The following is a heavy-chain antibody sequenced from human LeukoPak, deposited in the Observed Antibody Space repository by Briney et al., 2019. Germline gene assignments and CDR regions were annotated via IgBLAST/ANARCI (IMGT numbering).Heavy chain of an antibody. CDR2: IYYSGTT. V-gene: IGHV4-59*01. J-gene: IGHJ6*03. CDR3: ARGGRYFDYYYMDV. CDR1: GGSISSYY. Sequence: PSETLSLTFSVSGGSISSYYWGWIRQPPGKGLGWSGYIYYSGTTNYNPSLKSRVTISVDTSKNQFSLKLSSVTAADTAVYYCARGGRYFDYYYMDVWGKGTTVTISS. D-gene: IGHD3-9*01.